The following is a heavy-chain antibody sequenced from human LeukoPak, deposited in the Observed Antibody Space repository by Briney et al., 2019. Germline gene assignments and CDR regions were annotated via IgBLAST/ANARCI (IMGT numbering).Heavy chain of an antibody. J-gene: IGHJ4*02. CDR1: GGSISSSSYY. D-gene: IGHD6-13*01. CDR3: ASAALNSSSWYGKEYYFGY. CDR2: INHSGST. V-gene: IGHV4-39*07. Sequence: PSETLSLTCTVSGGSISSSSYYWGWIRQPPGKGLEWIGEINHSGSTNYNPSLKSRVTISVDTSKNQFSLKLSSVTAADTAVYYCASAALNSSSWYGKEYYFGYWGQGTLVTVSS.